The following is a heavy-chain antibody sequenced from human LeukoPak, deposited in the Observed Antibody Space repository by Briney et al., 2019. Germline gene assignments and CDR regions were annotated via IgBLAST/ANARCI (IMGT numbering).Heavy chain of an antibody. CDR3: ARAMFSYYDFWSGYYKNDYYYYYYMDV. CDR1: GYTFTSYG. Sequence: ASVKVSCKASGYTFTSYGISWVRQAPGQGLEWMGWISAYNGNTNYAQKLQGRVTMTTDTSTSTAYMELRSLRSDDTAVYYCARAMFSYYDFWSGYYKNDYYYYYYMDVWGKGTTVTVSS. V-gene: IGHV1-18*01. CDR2: ISAYNGNT. J-gene: IGHJ6*03. D-gene: IGHD3-3*01.